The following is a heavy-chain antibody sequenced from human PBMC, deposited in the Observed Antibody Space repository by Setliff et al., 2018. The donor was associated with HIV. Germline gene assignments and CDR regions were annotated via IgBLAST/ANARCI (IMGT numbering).Heavy chain of an antibody. CDR1: GGSISSSSYY. Sequence: PSETLSLTCTVSGGSISSSSYYWGWIRQPPGKGLEWIGSIYYSGSTYYNPSLKSRVTISVDTSKNQFSLKLSSVTAADTAVYYCARARGLLPYYYLDVWGKGTTVTVSS. J-gene: IGHJ6*03. V-gene: IGHV4-39*01. CDR2: IYYSGST. D-gene: IGHD3-10*01. CDR3: ARARGLLPYYYLDV.